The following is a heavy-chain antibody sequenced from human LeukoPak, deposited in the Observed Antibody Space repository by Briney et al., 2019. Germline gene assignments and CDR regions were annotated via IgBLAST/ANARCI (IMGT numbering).Heavy chain of an antibody. CDR3: ARDRASRYSYGAFDY. V-gene: IGHV1-2*02. D-gene: IGHD5-18*01. CDR1: GYTFTGYY. CDR2: INPNSGGT. Sequence: GASVKVSCKASGYTFTGYYMHWVRQAPGQGLEWMGWINPNSGGTNYAQKFQGRVTMTRDTSISTAYMELSRLRSDDTAVYYCARDRASRYSYGAFDYWGQGTLVTVSS. J-gene: IGHJ4*02.